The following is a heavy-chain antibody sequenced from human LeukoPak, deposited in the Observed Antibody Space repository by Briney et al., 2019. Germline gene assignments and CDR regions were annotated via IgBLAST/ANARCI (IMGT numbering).Heavy chain of an antibody. CDR2: IYTSGST. V-gene: IGHV4-4*07. D-gene: IGHD3-3*01. Sequence: SETLSLTCTVSGGSISSYYWSWIRQPAGKGLEWIGRIYTSGSTNYNPSLKSRVTMSVDTSKNQFSLKLSSVTAADTAVYYCARDLPPGYYDFWSGYGNFDYWGQGTLVTVSS. J-gene: IGHJ4*02. CDR3: ARDLPPGYYDFWSGYGNFDY. CDR1: GGSISSYY.